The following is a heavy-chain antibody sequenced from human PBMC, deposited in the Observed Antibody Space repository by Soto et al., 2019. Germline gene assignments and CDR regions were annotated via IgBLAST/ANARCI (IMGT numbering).Heavy chain of an antibody. CDR1: GGSISSGYS. D-gene: IGHD2-2*03. CDR3: ASGYCSISSCSNWLDP. V-gene: IGHV4-30-2*01. Sequence: QLQLQESGSGLVKPSQTLSLTCAVSGGSISSGYSWSWIRQPPGNGLDWIWYIYHSGITYYNPSLKSRVTISVDRSKNQFSLKLSSVTPADTAVYYCASGYCSISSCSNWLDPRGQGTLVTVSS. CDR2: IYHSGIT. J-gene: IGHJ5*02.